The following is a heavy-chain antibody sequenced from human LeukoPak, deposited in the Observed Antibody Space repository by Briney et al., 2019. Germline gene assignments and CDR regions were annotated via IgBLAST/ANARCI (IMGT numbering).Heavy chain of an antibody. J-gene: IGHJ4*02. CDR2: IWYDGSNK. CDR3: AADRATQYFDY. D-gene: IGHD2-15*01. CDR1: GITFRSYG. V-gene: IGHV3-30*02. Sequence: GGSLRLSCAASGITFRSYGMHWVRQAPGKGLEWVAFIWYDGSNKYYADSVKGRFTISRDNSRNTLFLQMNSRRAEDTAVDYCAADRATQYFDYWGQGTLVSVSS.